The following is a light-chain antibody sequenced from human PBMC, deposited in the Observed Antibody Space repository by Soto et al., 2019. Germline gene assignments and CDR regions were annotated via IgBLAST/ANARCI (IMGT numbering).Light chain of an antibody. V-gene: IGLV2-14*01. Sequence: VLTQPASVSGSPVQSITISCTGTSSDVGGYNYVSWYQQHPGKAPKFMIYDVSNRPSGVSNRFSGSKSGNTASLTISGLQAEDEADYYCSSYATSNTRQIVFGTGTRSPS. CDR1: SSDVGGYNY. J-gene: IGLJ1*01. CDR2: DVS. CDR3: SSYATSNTRQIV.